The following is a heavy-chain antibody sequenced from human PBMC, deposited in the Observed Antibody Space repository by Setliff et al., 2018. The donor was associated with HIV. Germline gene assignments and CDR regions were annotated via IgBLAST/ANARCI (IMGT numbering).Heavy chain of an antibody. CDR3: ARGPSYYYDSSGYYFDS. CDR1: GFTFSSYS. V-gene: IGHV3-48*01. CDR2: ISSSSNTI. D-gene: IGHD3-22*01. J-gene: IGHJ4*02. Sequence: PGGSLRLSCAASGFTFSSYSMNWVRQAPGKGLEWVSYISSSSNTIYYADSVKGRFTISRDNAKNSLYLQINSLRADDTALYYCARGPSYYYDSSGYYFDSWGQGTLVTVSS.